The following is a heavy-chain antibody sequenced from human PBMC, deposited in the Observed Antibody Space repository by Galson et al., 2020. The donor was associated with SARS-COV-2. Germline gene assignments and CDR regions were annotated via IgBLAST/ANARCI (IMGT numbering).Heavy chain of an antibody. D-gene: IGHD3-10*01. CDR1: GFTFSPYI. J-gene: IGHJ5*02. V-gene: IGHV3-64*02. CDR3: ARDFCGSGRILDL. CDR2: IDRNGRNT. Sequence: TGGSLRLSCAASGFTFSPYIMHWVRQAPGKALDYVSGIDRNGRNTYSGDSVKGRFTISRDNAKSTLYLQMRSLSADDMAMYYCARDFCGSGRILDLWGQGALVTVSS.